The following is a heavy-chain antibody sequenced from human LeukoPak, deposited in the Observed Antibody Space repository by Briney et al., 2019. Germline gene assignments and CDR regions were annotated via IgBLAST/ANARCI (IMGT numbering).Heavy chain of an antibody. V-gene: IGHV3-48*01. D-gene: IGHD5-12*01. CDR2: ISSSSSTI. Sequence: GGSLRLSCAASGFTVSSNYMSWVRQAPGKGLEWVSYISSSSSTIYYADSVKGRFTISRDNAKNSLYLQMNSLRAEDTAVYYCARDRVATNLYYYYYMDVWGKGTTVTVSS. CDR1: GFTVSSNY. J-gene: IGHJ6*03. CDR3: ARDRVATNLYYYYYMDV.